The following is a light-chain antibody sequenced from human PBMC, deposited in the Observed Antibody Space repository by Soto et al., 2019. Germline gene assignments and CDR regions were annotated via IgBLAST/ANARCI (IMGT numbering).Light chain of an antibody. V-gene: IGKV1-5*01. Sequence: DTQMTQSPSTLSASFGDRVTITCRASQSIGSWLAWYQQKPGNAPKLLMYDVSSLESGVPSRFSGSGSGTEFTLTISGLQLDDFATYYCQQYNSYRTFGQGTKVDIK. J-gene: IGKJ1*01. CDR3: QQYNSYRT. CDR1: QSIGSW. CDR2: DVS.